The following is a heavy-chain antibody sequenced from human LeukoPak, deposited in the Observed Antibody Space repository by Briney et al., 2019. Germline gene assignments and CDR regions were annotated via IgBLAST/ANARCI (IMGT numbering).Heavy chain of an antibody. CDR3: ARAPYGSGSYYNDANWFDP. D-gene: IGHD3-10*01. CDR1: AGSISSGSHY. V-gene: IGHV4-31*03. CDR2: IYYSGST. Sequence: SETLSLTCTVSAGSISSGSHYWSWIRQHPGKGLEWIGYIYYSGSTYYNPSLRSRVNISVDTSKNQFSLKLNSVTAADTAVYYCARAPYGSGSYYNDANWFDPWGQGTLVTVSS. J-gene: IGHJ5*02.